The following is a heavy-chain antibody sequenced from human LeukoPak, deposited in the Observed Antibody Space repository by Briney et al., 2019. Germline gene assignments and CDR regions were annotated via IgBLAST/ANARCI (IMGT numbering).Heavy chain of an antibody. CDR2: IWYDGSNK. CDR1: GFTFNSYG. V-gene: IGHV3-33*01. J-gene: IGHJ4*02. CDR3: ARARTTRGFDY. D-gene: IGHD4-17*01. Sequence: SGGSLRLSCAASGFTFNSYGIHWVRQAPGKGLEWAAFIWYDGSNKYYADSVKGRFTISRDNSKNTLYLQMNSLRAEDTAVYYCARARTTRGFDYWGQRTLVTVSS.